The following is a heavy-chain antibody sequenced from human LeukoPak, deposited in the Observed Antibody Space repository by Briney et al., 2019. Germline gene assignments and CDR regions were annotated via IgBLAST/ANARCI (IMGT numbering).Heavy chain of an antibody. D-gene: IGHD6-6*01. CDR3: ARYSSSVY. V-gene: IGHV3-7*01. J-gene: IGHJ4*02. CDR1: GFSLSGYW. Sequence: GGSLRLSCAASGFSLSGYWMTWVRQAPGKGLEWVANINRDGSQKNHVDSVQGRFTISRDNAKNSLYLQMNSLRAEDTAVYYCARYSSSVYWGQGTLVTVSS. CDR2: INRDGSQK.